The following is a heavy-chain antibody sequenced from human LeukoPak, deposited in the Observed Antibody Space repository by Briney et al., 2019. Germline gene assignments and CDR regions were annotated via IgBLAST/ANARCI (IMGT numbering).Heavy chain of an antibody. J-gene: IGHJ4*02. D-gene: IGHD3-10*01. CDR3: ARASQWFGELALDY. V-gene: IGHV4-59*12. CDR2: IYYSGST. CDR1: GGSISSYY. Sequence: SETLSLTCTVSGGSISSYYWSWIRQPPGKGLEWIGYIYYSGSTNYNPSLKSRVTISVDTSKNQFSLKLSSVTAADTAVYYCARASQWFGELALDYWGQGTLVTVSS.